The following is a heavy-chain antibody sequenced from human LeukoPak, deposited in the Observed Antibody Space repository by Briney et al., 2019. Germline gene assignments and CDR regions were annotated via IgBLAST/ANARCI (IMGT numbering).Heavy chain of an antibody. CDR1: GGSISSSSYY. CDR2: IYYVGNT. CDR3: ARDRVVIHYFDY. Sequence: KPSETLSLTCTVSGGSISSSSYYWGWIRQPPGKGLEWIGSIYYVGNTYYNPSLKSRVTISVDTSKNQFSLNLSSVTAADTAVYYCARDRVVIHYFDYWGQGTLVTVSS. D-gene: IGHD4-23*01. V-gene: IGHV4-39*07. J-gene: IGHJ4*02.